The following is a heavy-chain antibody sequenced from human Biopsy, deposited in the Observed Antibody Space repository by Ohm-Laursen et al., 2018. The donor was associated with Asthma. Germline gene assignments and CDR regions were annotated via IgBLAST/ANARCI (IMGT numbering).Heavy chain of an antibody. J-gene: IGHJ4*02. D-gene: IGHD4-17*01. Sequence: SVKVSCKISGYSLTDLSMHWVRQAPGQGLEWMGGHDYEEGGTVNARRFQGRVTMTEDTSTDTAYMGLSSLSSDDTAVYYCASDFPKDYVRYNFQFWGQGTLVTVSS. CDR1: GYSLTDLS. CDR3: ASDFPKDYVRYNFQF. V-gene: IGHV1-24*01. CDR2: HDYEEGGT.